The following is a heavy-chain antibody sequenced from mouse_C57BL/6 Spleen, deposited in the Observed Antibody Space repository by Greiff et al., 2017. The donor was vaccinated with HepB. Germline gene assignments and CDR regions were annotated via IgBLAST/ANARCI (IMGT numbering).Heavy chain of an antibody. D-gene: IGHD1-1*01. CDR2: ISSGGSYT. Sequence: EVKLVESGGDLVKPGGSLKLSCAASGFTFSSYGMSWVRQTPDKRLEWVATISSGGSYTYYPDSVKGRFTISRDNAKNTLYLQMSSLKSEDTAMYYCARHGDYYGSSRYAMDYWGQGTSVTVSS. J-gene: IGHJ4*01. CDR1: GFTFSSYG. CDR3: ARHGDYYGSSRYAMDY. V-gene: IGHV5-6*02.